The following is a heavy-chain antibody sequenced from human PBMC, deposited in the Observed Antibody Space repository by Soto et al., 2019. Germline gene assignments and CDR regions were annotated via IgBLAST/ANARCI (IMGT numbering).Heavy chain of an antibody. V-gene: IGHV4-34*01. CDR3: ARDKITGLFDY. D-gene: IGHD2-8*02. J-gene: IGHJ4*02. CDR1: GDSISSYY. CDR2: INHSGST. Sequence: SETLSLTCTVSGDSISSYYWSWIRQPPGKGLEWIGEINHSGSTNYNPSLKSRVTISVDTSKNQFSLKLTSVTAADTAVYYCARDKITGLFDYWGQGTLVTVSS.